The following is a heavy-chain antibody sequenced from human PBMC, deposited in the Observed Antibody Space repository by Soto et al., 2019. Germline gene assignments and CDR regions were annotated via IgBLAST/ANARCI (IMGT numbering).Heavy chain of an antibody. V-gene: IGHV3-30*18. CDR2: ISYDGSNK. D-gene: IGHD2-2*02. CDR1: GFTFSSYG. CDR3: AKADIVVVPAAIGGAFDI. J-gene: IGHJ3*02. Sequence: QVQLVESGGGVVQPGRSLRLSCAASGFTFSSYGMHWVRQAPGKGLEWVAVISYDGSNKYYADSVKGRFTISRDNSKNTLYLQMNSLRAEDTAVYYCAKADIVVVPAAIGGAFDIWGQGTMVTVSS.